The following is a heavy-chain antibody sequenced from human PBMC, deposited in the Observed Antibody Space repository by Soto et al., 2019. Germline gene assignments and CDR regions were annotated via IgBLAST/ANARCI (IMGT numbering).Heavy chain of an antibody. Sequence: GGSLRLSCAASVFTFSSYAMSWVRQAPGKGLEWVSAISGSGGSTYYADSVKGRFTISRDNSKSTLYLQMNSLRAEDTAVYYCAGIVATINTYYYYYGMDVWGQGTTVTVSS. CDR3: AGIVATINTYYYYYGMDV. CDR2: ISGSGGST. J-gene: IGHJ6*02. V-gene: IGHV3-23*01. CDR1: VFTFSSYA. D-gene: IGHD5-12*01.